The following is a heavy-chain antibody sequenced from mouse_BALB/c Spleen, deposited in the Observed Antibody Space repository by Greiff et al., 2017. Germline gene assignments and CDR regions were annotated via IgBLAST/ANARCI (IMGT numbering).Heavy chain of an antibody. V-gene: IGHV2-9*02. CDR2: IWAGGST. J-gene: IGHJ3*01. Sequence: VQLQESGPGLVAPSQSLSITCTVSGFSLTSYGVHWVRQPPGKGLEWLGVIWAGGSTNYNSALMSRLSISKDNSKSQVFLKMNSLQTDDTAMYYCARERGLYGNYDWFAYWGQGTLVTVSA. CDR1: GFSLTSYG. CDR3: ARERGLYGNYDWFAY. D-gene: IGHD2-1*01.